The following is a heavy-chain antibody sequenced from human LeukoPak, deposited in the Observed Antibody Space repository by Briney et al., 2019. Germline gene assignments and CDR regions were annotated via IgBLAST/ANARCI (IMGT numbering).Heavy chain of an antibody. CDR1: GGSFSGYY. V-gene: IGHV4-34*01. CDR2: INHSGST. Sequence: SETLSLTCAVYGGSFSGYYWSWIRQPPGKGLEWIGEINHSGSTNYNPSLKSRVTISVDTSKNQFSLKLGSVTAADTAVYYCARGSDYFDYWGQGTLVTVSS. CDR3: ARGSDYFDY. J-gene: IGHJ4*02.